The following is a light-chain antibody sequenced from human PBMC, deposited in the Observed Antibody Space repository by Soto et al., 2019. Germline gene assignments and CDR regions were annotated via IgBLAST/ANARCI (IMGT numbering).Light chain of an antibody. CDR2: GAS. CDR1: QSISTN. Sequence: EIVMTQSPATLSVSPGERATLSCRASQSISTNLAWYQQKPGQAPRLLIYGASTRDTHIPDRFSGTGSETEFTLSVSSLQSEDFAIYYCQQYYDWPLVTFGGGTKVDNK. V-gene: IGKV3-15*01. J-gene: IGKJ4*01. CDR3: QQYYDWPLVT.